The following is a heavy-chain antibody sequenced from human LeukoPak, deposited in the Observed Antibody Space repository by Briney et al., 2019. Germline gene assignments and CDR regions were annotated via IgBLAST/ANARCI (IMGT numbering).Heavy chain of an antibody. CDR2: ISYDGSNK. J-gene: IGHJ4*02. CDR1: GFTFSSYA. V-gene: IGHV3-30*04. D-gene: IGHD2-8*02. Sequence: GGSLRLSCAASGFTFSSYAMHWVRQSPGKGLEWVAVISYDGSNKYYADSVRGRFTISRDNSKSTLSLQMNSLRAEDTAIYYCATYRQVLLPFESWGQGTLVTVSS. CDR3: ATYRQVLLPFES.